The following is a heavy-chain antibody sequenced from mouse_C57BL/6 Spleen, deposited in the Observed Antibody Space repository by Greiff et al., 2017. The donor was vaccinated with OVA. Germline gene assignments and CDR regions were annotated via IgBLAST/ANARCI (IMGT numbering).Heavy chain of an antibody. Sequence: EVQVVESGEGLVKPGGSLKLSCAASGFTFSSYAMSWVRQTPEKRLEWVAYISSGGDYIYYADTVKGRFTISRDNARNTLYLQMSSLKSEDTAMYYCTREDYYGSTYAMDYWGQGTSVTVSS. D-gene: IGHD1-1*01. CDR3: TREDYYGSTYAMDY. V-gene: IGHV5-9-1*02. CDR2: ISSGGDYI. J-gene: IGHJ4*01. CDR1: GFTFSSYA.